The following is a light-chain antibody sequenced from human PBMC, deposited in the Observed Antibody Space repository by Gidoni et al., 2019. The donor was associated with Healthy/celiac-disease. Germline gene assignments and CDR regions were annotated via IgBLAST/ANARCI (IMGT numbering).Light chain of an antibody. Sequence: QSVLTHPPPIPAAPGPKVTISCSGSSSNIGNNYVSWYQQLPGTAPKLLIYENNKRPSGIPDRFSGSKSGTSATLGITGLQTGDEADYYCGTWDSSLSASYVFGTGTKVTVL. CDR3: GTWDSSLSASYV. CDR2: ENN. V-gene: IGLV1-51*02. CDR1: SSNIGNNY. J-gene: IGLJ1*01.